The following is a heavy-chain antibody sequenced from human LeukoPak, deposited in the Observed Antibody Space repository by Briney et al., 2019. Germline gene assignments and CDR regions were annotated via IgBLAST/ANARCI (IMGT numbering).Heavy chain of an antibody. D-gene: IGHD3-22*01. CDR1: GFSFTTYS. Sequence: PGGSLRLSCEASGFSFTTYSMDWVRQAPGKGLEWVSSISGSSSYIYYADSVKGRFTISRDNAKNSLFLQMNSLRAEDTAVYYCASRPYDNSGYYYVWGQGTLVTVSS. V-gene: IGHV3-21*01. CDR3: ASRPYDNSGYYYV. J-gene: IGHJ4*02. CDR2: ISGSSSYI.